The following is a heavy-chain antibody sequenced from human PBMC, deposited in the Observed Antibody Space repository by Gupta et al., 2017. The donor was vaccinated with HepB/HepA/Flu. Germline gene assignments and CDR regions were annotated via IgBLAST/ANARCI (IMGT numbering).Heavy chain of an antibody. CDR2: ISGGGGNT. J-gene: IGHJ6*03. Sequence: EVHLLESGGGLVQPGGSLRLSCAASGFTFSNYAMTWVRQAPGKGLEWVSGISGGGGNTYYAGSVKGRFTISRDSSSDTLFLLMNSLRAEDTAVYYCTKVGVAGGRYFYYHSMDVWGRGTTVTVSS. V-gene: IGHV3-23*01. D-gene: IGHD6-19*01. CDR1: GFTFSNYA. CDR3: TKVGVAGGRYFYYHSMDV.